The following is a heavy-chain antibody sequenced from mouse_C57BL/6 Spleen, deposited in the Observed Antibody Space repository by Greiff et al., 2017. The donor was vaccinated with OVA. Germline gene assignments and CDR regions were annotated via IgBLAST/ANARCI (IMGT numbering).Heavy chain of an antibody. J-gene: IGHJ1*03. CDR3: TRRGLDYGTDWYFDV. D-gene: IGHD1-1*01. CDR1: GYTFTDYE. CDR2: IDPETGGT. Sequence: VQRVESGAELVRPGASVTLSCKASGYTFTDYEMHWVKQTPVHGLEWIGAIDPETGGTAYNQKFKGKAILTADKSSSTAYMELRSLTSEDSAVYYCTRRGLDYGTDWYFDVWGTGTTVTVSS. V-gene: IGHV1-15*01.